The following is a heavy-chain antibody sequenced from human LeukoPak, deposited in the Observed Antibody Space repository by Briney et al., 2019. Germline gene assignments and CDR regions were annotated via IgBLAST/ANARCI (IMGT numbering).Heavy chain of an antibody. CDR3: TRGGDAHKLGNF. CDR2: LHFSGTP. D-gene: IGHD2-21*01. CDR1: DDSIRTNSYY. Sequence: PSETLTLACSVSDDSIRTNSYYWGWIRQPPGKGLEWVGSLHFSGTPYYSPSLSSRVAVSRDTSNNQFSLTLKSVTATDTAVYFCTRGGDAHKLGNFWGPGILVTVSP. J-gene: IGHJ4*02. V-gene: IGHV4-39*01.